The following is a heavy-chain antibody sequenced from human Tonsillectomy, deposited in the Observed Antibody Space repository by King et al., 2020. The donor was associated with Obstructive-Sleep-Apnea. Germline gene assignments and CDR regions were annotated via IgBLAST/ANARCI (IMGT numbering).Heavy chain of an antibody. V-gene: IGHV3-30-3*01. Sequence: QLVQSGGGVVQPWRSLRLSCAASGFTFSTYALHWVRQAPGRGLEWVAGISKDGINREYLDSVKGRFIISRDNSKNTLYLQMNSLRAEDTAVYYCARLRVASGDLPLWGRGTLLTVSS. J-gene: IGHJ2*01. CDR2: ISKDGINR. CDR3: ARLRVASGDLPL. D-gene: IGHD4-17*01. CDR1: GFTFSTYA.